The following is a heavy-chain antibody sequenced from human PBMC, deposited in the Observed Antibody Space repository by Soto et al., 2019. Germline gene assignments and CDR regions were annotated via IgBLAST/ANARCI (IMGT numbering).Heavy chain of an antibody. CDR2: ISSSSSYI. V-gene: IGHV3-21*01. CDR3: RGSRGYRDAFDI. Sequence: KPGRSLRLSCAASGFTFSSYSMNWVRQAPGKGLEWVSSISSSSSYIYYADSVKGRFTISRDNAKNSLYLQMNSLRAEDTAVYYCRGSRGYRDAFDIWGQGTMVTVSS. D-gene: IGHD1-26*01. CDR1: GFTFSSYS. J-gene: IGHJ3*02.